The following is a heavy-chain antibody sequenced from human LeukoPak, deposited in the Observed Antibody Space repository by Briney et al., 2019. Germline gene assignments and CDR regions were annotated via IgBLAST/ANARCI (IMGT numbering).Heavy chain of an antibody. J-gene: IGHJ4*02. CDR2: IYYSGST. D-gene: IGHD3-3*01. CDR1: GDSISVSSYY. Sequence: SETLSLTCSVSGDSISVSSYYWGWIRQPPGKGLEWIGSIYYSGSTYYNPSLKSRVTISVDTSKNQFSLKLSSVTAADTAVYYCARHSGSGYYAFDYWGQGTLVTVSS. CDR3: ARHSGSGYYAFDY. V-gene: IGHV4-39*01.